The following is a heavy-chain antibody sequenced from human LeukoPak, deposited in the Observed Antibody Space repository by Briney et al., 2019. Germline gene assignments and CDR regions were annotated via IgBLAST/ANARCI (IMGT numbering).Heavy chain of an antibody. CDR3: ARNFIAAAGTSDDAFDI. V-gene: IGHV4-34*01. Sequence: SETLSLTCAVYGGSFSGYYWSWIRQPPGKGLEWIGEINHSGSTNYNPSLKSRVTISVDTSKNQFSLKLSSVTAADTAVCYCARNFIAAAGTSDDAFDIWGQGTMVTVSS. CDR2: INHSGST. CDR1: GGSFSGYY. D-gene: IGHD6-13*01. J-gene: IGHJ3*02.